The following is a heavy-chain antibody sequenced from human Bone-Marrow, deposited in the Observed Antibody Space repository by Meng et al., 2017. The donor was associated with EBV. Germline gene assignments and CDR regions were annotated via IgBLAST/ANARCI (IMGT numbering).Heavy chain of an antibody. CDR3: VRDRRGDSRNFDP. CDR1: VYTFSTYA. D-gene: IGHD3-22*01. CDR2: INVGNGDT. J-gene: IGHJ5*02. V-gene: IGHV1-3*01. Sequence: LVWSVAEVSEPGDSVMCSCKAYVYTFSTYAVHWVRQEPGQWRGCMGWINVGNGDTKYSQKLQGRVNITMDTSASTAYMELRSLRYEDTAVYYCVRDRRGDSRNFDPWGQGTLVTVSS.